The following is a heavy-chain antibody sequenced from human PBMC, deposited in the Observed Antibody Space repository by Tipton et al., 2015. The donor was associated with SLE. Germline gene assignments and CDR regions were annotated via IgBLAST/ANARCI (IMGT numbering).Heavy chain of an antibody. V-gene: IGHV3-33*01. J-gene: IGHJ4*02. Sequence: RSLRLSYAASGFSFSRYGMHWVRQAPGKGLEWVAVIWHDGSNKGYVDSAKGRFIISKDDSKSTLYLQMNSLRAEDTAVYYCARALGTILTAWPLFYFDSWGPGTLVTVSS. CDR1: GFSFSRYG. CDR3: ARALGTILTAWPLFYFDS. D-gene: IGHD3-9*01. CDR2: IWHDGSNK.